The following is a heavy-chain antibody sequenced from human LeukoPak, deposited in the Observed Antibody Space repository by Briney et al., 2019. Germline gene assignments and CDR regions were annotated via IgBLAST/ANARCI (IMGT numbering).Heavy chain of an antibody. Sequence: GASVKVSCKASGYTFTSYDINWVRQATGQGLEWMGWMNPNSGNTGYAQKFQGRVTITRNTSISTAYMKLSSLRSEDTAVYYCARDLRLVIAAGWFDPWGQGTLVTVSS. CDR3: ARDLRLVIAAGWFDP. V-gene: IGHV1-8*03. D-gene: IGHD2-21*01. CDR1: GYTFTSYD. CDR2: MNPNSGNT. J-gene: IGHJ5*02.